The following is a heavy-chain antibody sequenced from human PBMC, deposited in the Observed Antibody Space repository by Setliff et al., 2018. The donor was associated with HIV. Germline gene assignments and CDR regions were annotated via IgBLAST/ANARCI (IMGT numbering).Heavy chain of an antibody. CDR2: IYYSGST. CDR1: AGSIRSSTYY. J-gene: IGHJ3*02. D-gene: IGHD4-17*01. CDR3: ARDRPPSTVDMLGAFDR. Sequence: SETLSLTCTVSAGSIRSSTYYWAWIRQPPGKGLEWIGTIYYSGSTYYNPSLQSRVTISVDTSKNQFSLKLSSLTAADTAVYYCARDRPPSTVDMLGAFDRWGQGTMVIVSS. V-gene: IGHV4-39*07.